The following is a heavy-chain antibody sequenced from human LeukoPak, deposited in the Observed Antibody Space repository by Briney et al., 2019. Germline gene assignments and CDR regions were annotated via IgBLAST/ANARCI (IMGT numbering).Heavy chain of an antibody. D-gene: IGHD3-22*01. CDR1: GGTFSSYA. CDR2: IIPIFGTA. V-gene: IGHV1-69*05. Sequence: GASVKVSCKASGGTFSSYAISWVRQAPGQGLEWMGGIIPIFGTANYAQKLQGRVTMTTDTSTSTAYMGLRSLRSDDTAVYYCARDPFSGNYYDSSGYYYADWGQGTLVTVSS. J-gene: IGHJ4*02. CDR3: ARDPFSGNYYDSSGYYYAD.